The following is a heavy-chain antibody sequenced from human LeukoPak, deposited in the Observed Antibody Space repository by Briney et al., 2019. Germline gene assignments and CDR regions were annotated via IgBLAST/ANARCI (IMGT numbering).Heavy chain of an antibody. D-gene: IGHD6-19*01. J-gene: IGHJ6*03. CDR1: GFTFSSYG. V-gene: IGHV3-30*02. Sequence: GGSLRLSCAASGFTFSSYGMHWVRRAPGKGLEWVAFVRYDGSNKYYADSVKGRFTISRDDSKNTLYLQMNSLRAEDTAVYYCAKDRTYSSADYSYYMDVWGKGTTVTISS. CDR2: VRYDGSNK. CDR3: AKDRTYSSADYSYYMDV.